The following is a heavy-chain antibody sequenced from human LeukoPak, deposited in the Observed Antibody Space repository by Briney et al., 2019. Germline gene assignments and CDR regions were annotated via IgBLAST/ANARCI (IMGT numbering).Heavy chain of an antibody. V-gene: IGHV4-4*02. J-gene: IGHJ3*02. Sequence: SETLSLTCAVSGGSISNRNWWNWVRQPPGKGLEWIGEIYHLGSTNYNPSLKSRVTISVDKSKNQVSLKLTSVTAADTAVYYCARLTTYYDIYDAFDIWGQGTMVTVSS. CDR1: GGSISNRNW. CDR3: ARLTTYYDIYDAFDI. CDR2: IYHLGST. D-gene: IGHD3-9*01.